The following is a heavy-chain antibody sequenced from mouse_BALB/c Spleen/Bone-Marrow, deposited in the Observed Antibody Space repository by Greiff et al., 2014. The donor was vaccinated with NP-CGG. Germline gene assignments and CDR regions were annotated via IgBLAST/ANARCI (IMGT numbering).Heavy chain of an antibody. D-gene: IGHD4-1*01. V-gene: IGHV1-80*01. CDR2: IYPGDGDT. CDR3: ARGGRLTGYYFDY. J-gene: IGHJ2*01. Sequence: QVQLKQSGAELVRPGSSVKISCKASGYAFSSYWMNWVKQRPGQGLEWIGQIYPGDGDTNYHGNFKDKATLTTDKSSTTAYMQLSSLTSEDSAVYFCARGGRLTGYYFDYWGQGTTRTVAS. CDR1: GYAFSSYW.